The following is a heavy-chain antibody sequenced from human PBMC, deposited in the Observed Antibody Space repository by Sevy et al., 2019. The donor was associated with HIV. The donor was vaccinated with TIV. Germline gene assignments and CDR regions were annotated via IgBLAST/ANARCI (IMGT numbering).Heavy chain of an antibody. V-gene: IGHV4-59*08. CDR3: AGENAWGRGYS. J-gene: IGHJ4*02. CDR2: IYYNGHI. Sequence: SETLSLTCTLSGASITSLYWNWIRQPPGKGLEWIANIYYNGHINYNPSLKSRVTLSLDTSKNQFSLRLSSVTAADTAMYYCAGENAWGRGYSWGQGTLVTVSS. CDR1: GASITSLY. D-gene: IGHD1-26*01.